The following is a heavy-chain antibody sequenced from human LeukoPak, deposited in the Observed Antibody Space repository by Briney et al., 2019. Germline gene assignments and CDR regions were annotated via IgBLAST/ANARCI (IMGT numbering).Heavy chain of an antibody. CDR2: SSGYNGNT. D-gene: IGHD2-21*01. CDR1: GYTFTNYG. Sequence: ASVKVSCKASGYTFTNYGISWVRQAPGQGLEWMGWSSGYNGNTHYAQNLQGRVTMTTDTSTSTAYMELRSLRSDDTAVYYCAREGVVVSNWFDPWGQGTLVTVSS. V-gene: IGHV1-18*01. CDR3: AREGVVVSNWFDP. J-gene: IGHJ5*02.